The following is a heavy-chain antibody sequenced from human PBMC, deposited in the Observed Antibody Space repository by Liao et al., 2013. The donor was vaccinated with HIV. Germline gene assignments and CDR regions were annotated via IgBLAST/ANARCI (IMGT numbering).Heavy chain of an antibody. Sequence: QVQLQQWGPGLVKPSETLSLTCTVSGGSISSYYWSWIRQPAGKGLEWLGRIYTSGSTNYNPSLKSRVTMSVDTSKNQFSLKLNSVTAADTAVYYCARAINYYGSGSYHRDWGQGTLVTVSS. CDR3: ARAINYYGSGSYHRD. CDR2: IYTSGST. V-gene: IGHV4-4*07. CDR1: GGSISSYY. J-gene: IGHJ4*02. D-gene: IGHD3-10*01.